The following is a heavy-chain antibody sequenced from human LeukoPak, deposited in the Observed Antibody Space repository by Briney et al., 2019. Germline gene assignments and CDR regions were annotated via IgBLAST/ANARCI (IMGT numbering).Heavy chain of an antibody. V-gene: IGHV3-7*05. CDR3: ARNNIAVLDY. Sequence: PGGSLRLSCAASTLTFSSYWMSWVRQAPGKGLEWVANIKEDGSEQYYVDSVKGRFTISRDNAKNSLYLQMNSLRAEDAAVYYCARNNIAVLDYWGQGTLVTVSS. D-gene: IGHD6-19*01. J-gene: IGHJ4*02. CDR1: TLTFSSYW. CDR2: IKEDGSEQ.